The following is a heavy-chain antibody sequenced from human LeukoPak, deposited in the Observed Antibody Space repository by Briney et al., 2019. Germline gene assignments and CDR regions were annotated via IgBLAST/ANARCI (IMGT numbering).Heavy chain of an antibody. CDR1: GFTFSSYG. CDR3: AKEGFGEFEPNWFDP. V-gene: IGHV3-30*02. CDR2: IRYDGSNK. Sequence: GGSLRLSCAASGFTFSSYGMHWVRQAPGKGLEWVAFIRYDGSNKYYADSVKGRFTISRDNSKNTLYLQMNSLRAEDTAVYYCAKEGFGEFEPNWFDPWGQGTLVTVSS. D-gene: IGHD3-10*01. J-gene: IGHJ5*02.